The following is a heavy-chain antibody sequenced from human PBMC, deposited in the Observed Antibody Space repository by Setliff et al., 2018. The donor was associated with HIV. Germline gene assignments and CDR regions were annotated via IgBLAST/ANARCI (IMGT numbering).Heavy chain of an antibody. CDR3: ARETYYGSGSYLPTEYYYYYMDV. J-gene: IGHJ6*03. Sequence: GGSVKVSCKASGGTFSSFAISWVRQAPGQGLEWMGGIIPIFGTANYAQKFQGRVTITTDESTTTAYMELRSLRSEDTAVYYCARETYYGSGSYLPTEYYYYYMDVWGKGTTVTVSS. CDR1: GGTFSSFA. CDR2: IIPIFGTA. D-gene: IGHD3-10*01. V-gene: IGHV1-69*05.